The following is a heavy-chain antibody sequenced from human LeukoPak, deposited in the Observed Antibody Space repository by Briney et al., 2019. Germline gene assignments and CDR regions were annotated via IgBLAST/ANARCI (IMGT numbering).Heavy chain of an antibody. D-gene: IGHD4-23*01. CDR2: ISSSGSTI. Sequence: GGSLRLSCAASGFTFSDYYMSWIRQAPGKGLEWVSYISSSGSTIYYADSVKGRFTISRDNAKNSLYLQMNSLRAEDTAVYYCARSDYGGKRRSYYYYYYMDVWGKGTTVTVSS. CDR3: ARSDYGGKRRSYYYYYYMDV. V-gene: IGHV3-11*04. J-gene: IGHJ6*03. CDR1: GFTFSDYY.